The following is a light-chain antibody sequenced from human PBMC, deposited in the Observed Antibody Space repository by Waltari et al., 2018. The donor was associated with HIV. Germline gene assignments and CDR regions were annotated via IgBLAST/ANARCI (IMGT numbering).Light chain of an antibody. V-gene: IGKV1-39*01. CDR1: QTINNY. Sequence: DIQMTQSPSSLSASVGDRVTITCRTSQTINNYLNWYRQKPGKAPNLLIYGASSLQSGVPSRFSGSGSGTDFTLTISSLQPEDSATYYYQQSYSVPLTFGGGTKVEI. J-gene: IGKJ4*01. CDR2: GAS. CDR3: QQSYSVPLT.